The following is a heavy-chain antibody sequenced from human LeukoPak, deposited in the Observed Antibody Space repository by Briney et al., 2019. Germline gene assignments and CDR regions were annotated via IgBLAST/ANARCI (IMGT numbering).Heavy chain of an antibody. CDR3: ARGGATVTWAYLDS. Sequence: ASVKVSCKAYGYTFTNYAVHWVRQAPGQRLEWMGWINAGNGNTNYSQKFRDRVTITRDTSASTAYMELSGLRSEDASVYYCARGGATVTWAYLDSWGQGTLVTVSS. D-gene: IGHD4-17*01. CDR1: GYTFTNYA. J-gene: IGHJ4*02. V-gene: IGHV1-3*01. CDR2: INAGNGNT.